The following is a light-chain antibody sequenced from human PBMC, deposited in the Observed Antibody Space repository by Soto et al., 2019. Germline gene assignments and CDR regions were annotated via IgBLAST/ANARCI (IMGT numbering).Light chain of an antibody. CDR2: HGS. J-gene: IGKJ1*01. CDR1: QSISRN. V-gene: IGKV3D-15*01. CDR3: QQYNNWPPWT. Sequence: MVLTQSPGTLSLSPGERVTLSCRASQSISRNYLAWYQQKPGLAPRLIMYHGSRRAAGTPDRFSGSGSGTEFTLTISSLQSEDFAVYYCQQYNNWPPWTFGQGTKVDI.